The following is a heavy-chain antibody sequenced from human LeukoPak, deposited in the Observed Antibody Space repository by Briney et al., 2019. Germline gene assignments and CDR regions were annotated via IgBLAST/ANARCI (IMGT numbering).Heavy chain of an antibody. V-gene: IGHV4-39*07. CDR2: IYYSGST. J-gene: IGHJ5*02. CDR3: ARALSMIVVMFDP. Sequence: SETLSLTCTVSGGSISSSSYYWGWIRQPPGKGLEWIGSIYYSGSTYYNPSLKSRVTISVDTSKNQFSLKLSSVTAADTAVYYCARALSMIVVMFDPWGQGTLVTVSS. CDR1: GGSISSSSYY. D-gene: IGHD3-22*01.